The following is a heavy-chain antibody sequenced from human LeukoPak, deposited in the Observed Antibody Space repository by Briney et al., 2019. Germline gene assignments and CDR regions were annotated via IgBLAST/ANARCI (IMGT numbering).Heavy chain of an antibody. V-gene: IGHV1-24*01. Sequence: ASVKVSCKXSGYILTELSMHWVRQAPGKGLEWMGGFDPEDGETIYAQKFQGRVTMTEDTSTDTAYMELSSLRSEDTAVYYCATSSITMIVVPHYQYYFDYWGQGTLVTVSS. J-gene: IGHJ4*02. CDR3: ATSSITMIVVPHYQYYFDY. CDR2: FDPEDGET. D-gene: IGHD3-22*01. CDR1: GYILTELS.